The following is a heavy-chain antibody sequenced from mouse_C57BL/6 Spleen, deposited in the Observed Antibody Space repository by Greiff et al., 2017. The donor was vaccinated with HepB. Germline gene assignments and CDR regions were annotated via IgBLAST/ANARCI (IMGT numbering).Heavy chain of an antibody. CDR2: IDPENGDT. Sequence: VQLKESGAELVRPGASVKLSCTASGFNIKDDYMHWVKQRPEQGLEWIGWIDPENGDTEYASKFQGKATITADTSSNTAYLQLSSLTSEDTAVYYCTTDYGSSPDWYFDVWGTGTTVTVSS. D-gene: IGHD1-1*01. J-gene: IGHJ1*03. CDR1: GFNIKDDY. V-gene: IGHV14-4*01. CDR3: TTDYGSSPDWYFDV.